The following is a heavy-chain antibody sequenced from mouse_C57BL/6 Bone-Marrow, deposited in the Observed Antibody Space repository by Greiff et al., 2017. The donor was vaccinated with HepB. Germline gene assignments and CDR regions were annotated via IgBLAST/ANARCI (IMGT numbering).Heavy chain of an antibody. CDR2: IDPENGDT. J-gene: IGHJ4*01. CDR1: GFNIKDDY. D-gene: IGHD1-1*01. Sequence: VQLQQSGAELVRPGASVKLSCTASGFNIKDDYMHWVKQRPEQGLEWIGWIDPENGDTEYASKFQGKATITAYTSSNTAYLQLSSLTSEDTAVYYCTIYYYGAYAMDYWGQGTSVTVSS. CDR3: TIYYYGAYAMDY. V-gene: IGHV14-4*01.